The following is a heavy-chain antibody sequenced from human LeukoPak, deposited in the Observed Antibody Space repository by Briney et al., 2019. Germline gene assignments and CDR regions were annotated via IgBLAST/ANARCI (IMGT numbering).Heavy chain of an antibody. Sequence: GGSLRLSCAAPGFTVSNNYMSWVRQAPGRGLEWVSVIYSGGSTDYADSVKGRFTISRDNSKNMLYLQMNNLRAEDTAFYYCARGRPVGASTVEDYWGQGTLVTVSS. CDR2: IYSGGST. D-gene: IGHD1-26*01. CDR3: ARGRPVGASTVEDY. V-gene: IGHV3-66*01. J-gene: IGHJ4*02. CDR1: GFTVSNNY.